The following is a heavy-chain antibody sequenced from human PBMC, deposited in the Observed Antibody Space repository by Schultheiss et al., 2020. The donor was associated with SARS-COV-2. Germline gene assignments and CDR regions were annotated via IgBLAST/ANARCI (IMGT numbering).Heavy chain of an antibody. CDR1: GFTVSSNY. J-gene: IGHJ6*02. CDR2: IYSGGST. D-gene: IGHD2-8*02. CDR3: ARDSWSGSGMDV. Sequence: GESLKISCAASGFTVSSNYMSWVRQAPGKGLEWVSVIYSGGSTYYADSVKGRFTISRDNAKNSLYLQMNSLRDEDTAVYYCARDSWSGSGMDVWGQGTTVTVSS. V-gene: IGHV3-53*01.